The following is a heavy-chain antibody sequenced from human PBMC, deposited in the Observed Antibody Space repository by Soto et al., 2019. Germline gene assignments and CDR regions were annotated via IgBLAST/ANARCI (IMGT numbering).Heavy chain of an antibody. J-gene: IGHJ6*02. CDR2: IYYSGST. CDR1: GGSISSSSYY. D-gene: IGHD2-8*01. V-gene: IGHV4-39*01. CDR3: ARVSFLSLNYYYGTDV. Sequence: SDTLSLTCTVSGGSISSSSYYWGWIRQPPGKGLEWIGSIYYSGSTYYNPSLKSRVTISVDTSKNRFSLKLSSVTAADTAVYYCARVSFLSLNYYYGTDVWGQGTTVTVSS.